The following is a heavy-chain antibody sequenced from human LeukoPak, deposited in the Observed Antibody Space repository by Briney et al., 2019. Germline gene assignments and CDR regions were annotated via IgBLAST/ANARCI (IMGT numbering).Heavy chain of an antibody. CDR2: IYSGGST. J-gene: IGHJ6*02. D-gene: IGHD2-8*01. Sequence: PGGSLRLSCAASGFTVSSNYMSWVRQAPGKGLEWVSVIYSGGSTYYADSVKGRFTISRDNSKNTMYLQMNSLRAEDTAVYYCAREMVYYYGMDVWGQGTTVTVSS. CDR3: AREMVYYYGMDV. CDR1: GFTVSSNY. V-gene: IGHV3-66*01.